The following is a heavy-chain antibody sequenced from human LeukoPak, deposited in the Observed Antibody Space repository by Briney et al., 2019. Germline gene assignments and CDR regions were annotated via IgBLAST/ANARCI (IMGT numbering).Heavy chain of an antibody. J-gene: IGHJ4*02. Sequence: ASVKVSCKPSGSYGITWLRQAPGQGLEWMGWISAYNGNTNYAQKFQGRLTMTTDTSTSTAYMELRSLRSDDTAVYYCARDNHVLPFLEWPRLIEYWGQGTLVTVSS. D-gene: IGHD3-3*01. CDR1: GSYG. CDR2: ISAYNGNT. CDR3: ARDNHVLPFLEWPRLIEY. V-gene: IGHV1-18*01.